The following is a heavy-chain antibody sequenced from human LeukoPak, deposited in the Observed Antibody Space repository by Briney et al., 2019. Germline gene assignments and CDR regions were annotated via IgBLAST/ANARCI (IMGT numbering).Heavy chain of an antibody. J-gene: IGHJ4*02. V-gene: IGHV4-61*01. Sequence: PSETLSLTCTVSGGSFSSGTYYWSWIRQPPGTGLEWIGYIYYSGSTNYNPSLKSRVTVSVDTSKNQFSLKLSSVTAADTAVYYCARAAYSGSYHSDYWGQGTLVTVSS. D-gene: IGHD1-26*01. CDR3: ARAAYSGSYHSDY. CDR2: IYYSGST. CDR1: GGSFSSGTYY.